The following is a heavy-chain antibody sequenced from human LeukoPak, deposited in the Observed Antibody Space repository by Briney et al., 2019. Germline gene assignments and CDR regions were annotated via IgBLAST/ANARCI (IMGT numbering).Heavy chain of an antibody. CDR1: GFIFSDSW. CDR3: VRGGTYWTVS. V-gene: IGHV3-7*01. Sequence: GGSLSLSCTASGFIFSDSWMSWVRQAPGKGLEWVATIKTDGSEKFHVASVSGRFSIPRDNTKDSLYLQMNGLRVDDTALYYCVRGGTYWTVSWGQGTLVTVSS. J-gene: IGHJ5*02. D-gene: IGHD3/OR15-3a*01. CDR2: IKTDGSEK.